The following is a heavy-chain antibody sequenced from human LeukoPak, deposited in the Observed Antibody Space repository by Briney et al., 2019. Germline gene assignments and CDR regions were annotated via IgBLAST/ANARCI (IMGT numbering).Heavy chain of an antibody. CDR3: ARDSGSGWSNDY. J-gene: IGHJ4*02. CDR1: GFTLNSYS. V-gene: IGHV3-48*02. CDR2: FGWSGTTI. D-gene: IGHD6-19*01. Sequence: PGGSLRLSCVVSGFTLNSYSMNWVRQAPGKGLEWVSYFGWSGTTILYADSVRRRFTVSRGSAKNSLYLQMNSLRDEDSALYYCARDSGSGWSNDYWGQGTLVTVSS.